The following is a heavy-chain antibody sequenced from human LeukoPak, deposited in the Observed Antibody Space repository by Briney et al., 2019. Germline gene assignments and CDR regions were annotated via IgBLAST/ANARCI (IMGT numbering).Heavy chain of an antibody. J-gene: IGHJ4*02. D-gene: IGHD6-13*01. CDR3: ARDIAFKQQLVLGY. V-gene: IGHV1-8*01. CDR2: MNPNSGNT. Sequence: ASVKVSCKASGYTFTSYDINWVRQATGQGLEWMGWMNPNSGNTGYAQKFQGRVTMTTDTSTSTAYMELRSLRSDDTAVYYCARDIAFKQQLVLGYWGQGTLVTVSS. CDR1: GYTFTSYD.